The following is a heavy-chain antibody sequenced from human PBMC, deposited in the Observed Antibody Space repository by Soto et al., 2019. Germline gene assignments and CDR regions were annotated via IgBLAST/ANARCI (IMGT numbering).Heavy chain of an antibody. CDR2: IRSKANSYAT. Sequence: PGGSLRLSCAASGFTFSGSAMHWVRQASGKGLEWVGRIRSKANSYATAYAASVKGRFTISRDDSKNTAYLQMNSLKTEDTAVYYCTRHGPLGYCSSTSCSKIDYWGQGTLVTVSS. CDR1: GFTFSGSA. CDR3: TRHGPLGYCSSTSCSKIDY. D-gene: IGHD2-2*01. J-gene: IGHJ4*02. V-gene: IGHV3-73*01.